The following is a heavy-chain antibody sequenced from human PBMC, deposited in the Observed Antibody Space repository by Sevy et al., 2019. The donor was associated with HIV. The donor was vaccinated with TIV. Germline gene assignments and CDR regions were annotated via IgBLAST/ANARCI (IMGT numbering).Heavy chain of an antibody. D-gene: IGHD6-19*01. V-gene: IGHV3-23*01. J-gene: IGHJ4*02. CDR1: GFTFSSYA. CDR3: ANQGHSSGRYYFDY. Sequence: GGSLRLSCAASGFTFSSYAMSWVRQTPKKGLEWVSTISASGGTTYYADSVKGRFIISRDNSKNTLYLQMNTLRAEDTAVYYGANQGHSSGRYYFDYWGQGTLVTVSS. CDR2: ISASGGTT.